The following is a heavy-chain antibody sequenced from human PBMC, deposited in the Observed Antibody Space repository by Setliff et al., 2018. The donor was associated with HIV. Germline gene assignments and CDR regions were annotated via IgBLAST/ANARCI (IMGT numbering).Heavy chain of an antibody. CDR2: IYYTGFA. CDR3: ASSLNGDSEPWYFDL. Sequence: SSETLSLTCSVSGDSISSGSYFWGWIRQTPGKGLEWIGNIYYTGFAYYNPSLKSRVTISVDTSKNQFSLDLSSVTAADTAVYYCASSLNGDSEPWYFDLWGRGTLVTVSS. D-gene: IGHD4-17*01. J-gene: IGHJ2*01. CDR1: GDSISSGSYF. V-gene: IGHV4-39*07.